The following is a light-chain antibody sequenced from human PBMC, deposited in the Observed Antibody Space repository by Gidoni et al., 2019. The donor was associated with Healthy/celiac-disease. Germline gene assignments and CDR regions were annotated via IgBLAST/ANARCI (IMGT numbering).Light chain of an antibody. Sequence: DIQMTQSPSSLSASVGDRVTITCRASQSNSSYLNWYQQKPGKAPKLLIYAASSLQSGVPSRFSGSGSGTDFTLTISSLQPEDFATYYCQQSYSTVYTFGQXTKLEIK. CDR2: AAS. CDR1: QSNSSY. J-gene: IGKJ2*01. CDR3: QQSYSTVYT. V-gene: IGKV1-39*01.